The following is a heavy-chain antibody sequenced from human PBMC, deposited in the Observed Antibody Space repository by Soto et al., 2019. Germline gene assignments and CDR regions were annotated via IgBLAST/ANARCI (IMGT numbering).Heavy chain of an antibody. CDR2: IYYSGST. J-gene: IGHJ5*02. Sequence: QLQLQESGPGLVKPSETLSLTCTVSGGSISSSSYYWGWIRQPPGKGLEWIGSIYYSGSTYYNPSLKSRITISVDTSKNEFSLKLSSVTAADTAVYYCAIQPWNNWFDPWGRGTLVTVSS. D-gene: IGHD1-1*01. CDR3: AIQPWNNWFDP. CDR1: GGSISSSSYY. V-gene: IGHV4-39*01.